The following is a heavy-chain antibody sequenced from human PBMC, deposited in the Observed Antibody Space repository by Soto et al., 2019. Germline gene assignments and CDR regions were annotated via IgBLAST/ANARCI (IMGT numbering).Heavy chain of an antibody. J-gene: IGHJ5*02. CDR1: GGSFSGYY. CDR2: INHSGST. Sequence: SETLSLTCAVYGGSFSGYYWSWIRQPPGKGLEWIGEINHSGSTNYNPSLKSRVTISVDTSKNQFSLKLSSVTAADTAVYYCAGVVVTATNWFDPWGQGTLVTVS. D-gene: IGHD2-21*02. V-gene: IGHV4-34*01. CDR3: AGVVVTATNWFDP.